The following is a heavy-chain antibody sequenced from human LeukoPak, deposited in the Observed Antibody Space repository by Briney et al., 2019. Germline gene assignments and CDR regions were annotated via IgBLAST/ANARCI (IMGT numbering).Heavy chain of an antibody. J-gene: IGHJ4*02. CDR2: IKQDGSDK. CDR3: ARDWGSYCSSTSCYTRLTYYFDY. D-gene: IGHD2-2*02. V-gene: IGHV3-7*01. Sequence: GGSLRLSCAASGFTFSSYWMSWVRQAPGKGLEWVANIKQDGSDKYYVDSVKGRFTISRDNAKNSLYLQMNSLRAEDTAVYYCARDWGSYCSSTSCYTRLTYYFDYWGQGTLVTVSS. CDR1: GFTFSSYW.